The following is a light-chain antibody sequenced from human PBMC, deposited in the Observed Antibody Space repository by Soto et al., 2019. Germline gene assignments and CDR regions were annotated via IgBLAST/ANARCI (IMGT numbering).Light chain of an antibody. J-gene: IGLJ1*01. V-gene: IGLV1-40*01. CDR3: ATWDDSLNGFYV. CDR2: GNS. CDR1: SSNIGAGYD. Sequence: QSVLTQPPSVSGAPGQRVTISCTGSSSNIGAGYDVHWYQQLPGTAPKLLIYGNSNRPSGVPDRFSGSKSGTSASLAISGLRSDDEADYFCATWDDSLNGFYVFGTGTKLTVL.